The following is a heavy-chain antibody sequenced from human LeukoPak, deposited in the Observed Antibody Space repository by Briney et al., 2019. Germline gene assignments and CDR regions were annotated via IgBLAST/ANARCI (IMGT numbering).Heavy chain of an antibody. D-gene: IGHD6-13*01. V-gene: IGHV1-2*02. CDR2: INPNSGGT. Sequence: GASVKVSCKASGYTFTGYYMHWVRQAPGQGLEWMGWINPNSGGTNYAQKFQGRVTMTRDTSISTAYMELSRLRSDDTAVYYCATPLIHPSFGYSSSWYYFDYWGQGTLVTVSS. CDR3: ATPLIHPSFGYSSSWYYFDY. CDR1: GYTFTGYY. J-gene: IGHJ4*02.